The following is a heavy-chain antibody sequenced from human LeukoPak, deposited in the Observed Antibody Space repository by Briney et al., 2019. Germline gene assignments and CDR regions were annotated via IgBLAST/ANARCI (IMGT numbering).Heavy chain of an antibody. CDR3: AKDAKRITMVRGVKGGNWFDP. V-gene: IGHV3-30*18. CDR1: GFTFSSYG. CDR2: ISYDGSNK. Sequence: GRSLRLSCAASGFTFSSYGMHWVRQAPGKGLEWVAVISYDGSNKYYADSVKGRFTISRDNSKNTLYLQMNSLRAEDTAVYYCAKDAKRITMVRGVKGGNWFDPWGQRTLVTVSS. J-gene: IGHJ5*02. D-gene: IGHD3-10*01.